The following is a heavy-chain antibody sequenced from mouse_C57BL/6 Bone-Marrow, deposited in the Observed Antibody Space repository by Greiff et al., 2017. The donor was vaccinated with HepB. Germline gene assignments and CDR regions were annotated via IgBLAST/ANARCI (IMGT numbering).Heavy chain of an antibody. D-gene: IGHD1-1*01. V-gene: IGHV1-64*01. CDR2: IHPNSGST. CDR1: GYTFTSYW. CDR3: ARSSVVYYYGSSHWYFDV. J-gene: IGHJ1*03. Sequence: QVQLQQPGAELVKPGASVKLSCKASGYTFTSYWMHWVKQRPGQGLEWIGMIHPNSGSTNYNEKFKSKATLTVDKSSSTAYMQLSSLTSEDSAVYYCARSSVVYYYGSSHWYFDVWGTGTTVTVSS.